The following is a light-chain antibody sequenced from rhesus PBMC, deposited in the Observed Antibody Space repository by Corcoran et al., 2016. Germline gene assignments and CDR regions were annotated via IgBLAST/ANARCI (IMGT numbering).Light chain of an antibody. Sequence: DIQMTQSPSSLSASVGDRVTITCRASQGISSYLAWYQQKPGKAPKLLIYAASTLQSGVPSRFSGSGSGTYVTLTISSLQPEDFATYYCQQHNSYPFTFGPGTKLDIK. CDR2: AAS. J-gene: IGKJ3*01. CDR1: QGISSY. CDR3: QQHNSYPFT. V-gene: IGKV1-25*01.